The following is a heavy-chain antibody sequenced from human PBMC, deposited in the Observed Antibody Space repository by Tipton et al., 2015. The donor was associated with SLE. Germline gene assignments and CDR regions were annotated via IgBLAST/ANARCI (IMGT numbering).Heavy chain of an antibody. CDR3: ARDSGSYYGY. Sequence: LRLSCAASGFTFSSYSMNWVRQAPGKGLEWIGYIYCSGSTNYNPSLKSRVTISVDTSKNQFSLKLSSVTAADTAVYYCARDSGSYYGYWGQGTLVTVSS. CDR2: IYCSGST. J-gene: IGHJ4*02. CDR1: GFTFSSYS. D-gene: IGHD1-26*01. V-gene: IGHV4-59*01.